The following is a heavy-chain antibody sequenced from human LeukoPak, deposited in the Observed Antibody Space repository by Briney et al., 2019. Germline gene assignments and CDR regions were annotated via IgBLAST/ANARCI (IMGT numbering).Heavy chain of an antibody. D-gene: IGHD4-17*01. V-gene: IGHV4-39*07. J-gene: IGHJ4*02. CDR1: GGSISSTGYY. CDR2: INHSGRT. Sequence: SETLSLTCTVSGGSISSTGYYWGWIRQPPGKGLEWIGEINHSGRTNYNPSLKSRVTISVDTSRNQFSLKLSSVTAADTAVYYCARPYYGDYMDEDYWGQGSLVTVSS. CDR3: ARPYYGDYMDEDY.